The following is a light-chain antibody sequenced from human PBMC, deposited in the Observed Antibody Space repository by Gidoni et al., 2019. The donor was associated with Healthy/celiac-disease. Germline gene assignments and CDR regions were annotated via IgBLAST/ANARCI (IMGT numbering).Light chain of an antibody. CDR1: QGISSY. CDR3: QQYYSYPQWT. CDR2: AAS. V-gene: IGKV1-8*01. Sequence: AIRMTQSPSSFSASTGDRVTITCRASQGISSYLAWYQQKPGKAPKLLIYAASTLQSGFPSRFSGSGSGTDFTLTISCLQSEDFATYYCQQYYSYPQWTFGQGTKVEIK. J-gene: IGKJ1*01.